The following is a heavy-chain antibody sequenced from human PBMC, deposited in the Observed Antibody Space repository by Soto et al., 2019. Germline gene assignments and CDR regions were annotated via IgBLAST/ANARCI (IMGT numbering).Heavy chain of an antibody. CDR1: GFTFSRYP. V-gene: IGHV3-64*02. Sequence: PGGSLRLSXAASGFTFSRYPMHWVRQAPGKGLEYVSAISSNGNSTFYADSVRGRFTLSRDNFKNTLYLQMGSLRVEDMAVYYCARGLIPYGMDVWGQGTTVTVSS. CDR3: ARGLIPYGMDV. CDR2: ISSNGNST. J-gene: IGHJ6*02.